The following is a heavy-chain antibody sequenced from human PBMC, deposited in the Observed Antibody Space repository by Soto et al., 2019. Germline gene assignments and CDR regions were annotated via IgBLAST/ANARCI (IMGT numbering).Heavy chain of an antibody. CDR1: GFTFSSYA. CDR2: XSGSGGNA. Sequence: EVQLLESGGGLVQPGGSLRLSCAASGFTFSSYAMSWVXQAXXXXXXXXSTXSGSGGNAYYADSVKGRFSISRDNSKNTLRLQMNSLRAXXXXXXXXXXXXXXXXXXXXXXXXXXVWGQGTTVTVSS. V-gene: IGHV3-23*01. J-gene: IGHJ6*02. CDR3: XXXXXXXXXXXXXXXXXXV.